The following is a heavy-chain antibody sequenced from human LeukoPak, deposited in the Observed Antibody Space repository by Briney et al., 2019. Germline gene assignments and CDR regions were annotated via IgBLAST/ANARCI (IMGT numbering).Heavy chain of an antibody. J-gene: IGHJ4*02. D-gene: IGHD5-18*01. CDR1: GFTFSSYW. Sequence: GGSLRLSCAASGFTFSSYWMHWVRQAPGKGLVWVSRTNSDGSSTSYADSVKGRFTISRDNAKNTLYLQMNSLRAEDTAVYYCARADTAMVYDYFDYWGQGTLVTVSS. V-gene: IGHV3-74*01. CDR3: ARADTAMVYDYFDY. CDR2: TNSDGSST.